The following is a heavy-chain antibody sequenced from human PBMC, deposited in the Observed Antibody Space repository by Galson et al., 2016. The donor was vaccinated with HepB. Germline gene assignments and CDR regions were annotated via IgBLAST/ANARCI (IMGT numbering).Heavy chain of an antibody. Sequence: SCAASGFTFSSYGMHWVRQAPGKGLEWVAVISFDGSYKYYADFVKGRFTISRDNSKNTIYLQMSSLRAEDTAVYYCAKTTAMVAYYYYGMDVWGKGTTVTVSS. D-gene: IGHD5-18*01. V-gene: IGHV3-30*18. CDR2: ISFDGSYK. CDR3: AKTTAMVAYYYYGMDV. CDR1: GFTFSSYG. J-gene: IGHJ6*04.